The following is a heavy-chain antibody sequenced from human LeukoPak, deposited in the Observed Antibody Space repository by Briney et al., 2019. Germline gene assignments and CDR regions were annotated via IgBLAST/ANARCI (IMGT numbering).Heavy chain of an antibody. J-gene: IGHJ4*02. CDR1: GGTFSSYA. CDR2: IIPIFGTA. CDR3: ATRRQCSGDVCYGFNY. V-gene: IGHV1-69*13. Sequence: GASVRVSCKASGGTFSSYAISWVRQAPGQGLEWMGGIIPIFGTANYAQKFQGRVTITADESTSTAYMELSSLRSEDTAVYYCATRRQCSGDVCYGFNYWGLGTLVTVSS. D-gene: IGHD2-8*02.